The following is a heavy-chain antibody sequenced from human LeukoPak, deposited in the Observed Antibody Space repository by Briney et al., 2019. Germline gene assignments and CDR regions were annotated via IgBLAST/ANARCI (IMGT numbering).Heavy chain of an antibody. CDR1: GFTFSSYA. Sequence: GGSLRLSCAASGFTFSSYAMHWVRQAPGKGLEYVSAISSNGGSTYYANSVKGRFTISRDNSKNTLYLQMGSLRAEDMAVYYCASGSRGIAAYWGQGTLATVSS. J-gene: IGHJ4*02. V-gene: IGHV3-64*01. D-gene: IGHD6-13*01. CDR3: ASGSRGIAAY. CDR2: ISSNGGST.